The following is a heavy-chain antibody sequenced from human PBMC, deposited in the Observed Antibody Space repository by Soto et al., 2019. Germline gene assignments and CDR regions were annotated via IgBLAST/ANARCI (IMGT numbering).Heavy chain of an antibody. J-gene: IGHJ2*01. V-gene: IGHV1-69*01. Sequence: QVQLVQSGAEVKKPGSSVKVSCTASGGTFSSYAISWVRQAPGQGLEWMGGIIPIFGTANYAQKFQGRVTITADESTSTAYMEVSSLRSEDTVVYYCARDRSATVEDWYFDLWGRGTLVTVSS. CDR3: ARDRSATVEDWYFDL. CDR2: IIPIFGTA. D-gene: IGHD4-17*01. CDR1: GGTFSSYA.